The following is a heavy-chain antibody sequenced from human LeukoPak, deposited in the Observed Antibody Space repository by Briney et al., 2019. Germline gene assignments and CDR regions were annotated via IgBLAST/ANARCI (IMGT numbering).Heavy chain of an antibody. CDR1: GFTFSSYA. CDR2: ISYDGSNK. CDR3: ARGVPAAMMGLWDLGLVDY. Sequence: PGRSLRLSCAASGFTFSSYAMHWVRQAPGKGLEWVAVISYDGSNKYYADSVKGRFTISRDNSKNTLYLQMNSLRAEDTAVYYCARGVPAAMMGLWDLGLVDYWGQGTLVTVSS. D-gene: IGHD2-2*01. J-gene: IGHJ4*02. V-gene: IGHV3-30-3*01.